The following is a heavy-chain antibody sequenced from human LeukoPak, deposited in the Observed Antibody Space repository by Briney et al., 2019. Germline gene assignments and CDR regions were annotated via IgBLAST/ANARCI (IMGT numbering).Heavy chain of an antibody. D-gene: IGHD5-18*01. CDR1: GYTFTSYG. J-gene: IGHJ5*02. Sequence: ASVKVSCKASGYTFTSYGISWVRQAPGQGLEWMGWMNPNSGNTGYAQKFQGRVTMTRNTSISTAYMELSSLRSEDTAVYYCARERRVYSRYNWFDPWGQGTLVTVSS. CDR3: ARERRVYSRYNWFDP. V-gene: IGHV1-8*02. CDR2: MNPNSGNT.